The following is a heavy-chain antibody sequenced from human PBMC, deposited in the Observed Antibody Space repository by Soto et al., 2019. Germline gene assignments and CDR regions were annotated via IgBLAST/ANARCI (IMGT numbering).Heavy chain of an antibody. J-gene: IGHJ4*02. CDR3: ARDRMGATRGSFDY. Sequence: ASVKVSCKASGGTFSSYAISWVRQAPGQGLEWMGGIIPIFGTANYAQKFQGRVTITADESTSTAYMELSSLRSEDTAVYYCARDRMGATRGSFDYWGQGPLVTVSS. CDR1: GGTFSSYA. D-gene: IGHD1-26*01. V-gene: IGHV1-69*13. CDR2: IIPIFGTA.